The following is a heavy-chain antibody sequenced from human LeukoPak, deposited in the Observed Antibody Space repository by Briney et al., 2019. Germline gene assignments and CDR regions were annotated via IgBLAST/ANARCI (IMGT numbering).Heavy chain of an antibody. CDR1: GFSFSDYS. J-gene: IGHJ4*02. D-gene: IGHD4-17*01. CDR3: PRFPTGSDY. Sequence: GGSLRLSCAASGFSFSDYSMSWVRQAPGRGVEWVASIKEDGSEKYYVDSVKGRFTISRENAKNSLYLQINSLRAEDTAMYYCPRFPTGSDYWGQGTLVTVSS. V-gene: IGHV3-7*05. CDR2: IKEDGSEK.